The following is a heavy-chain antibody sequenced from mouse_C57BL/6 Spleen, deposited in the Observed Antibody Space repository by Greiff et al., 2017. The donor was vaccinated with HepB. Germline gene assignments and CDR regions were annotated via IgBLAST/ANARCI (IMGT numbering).Heavy chain of an antibody. CDR3: ARTVVATVDAMDY. Sequence: VQLQQSGAELARPGASVKMSCKASGYTFTSYTMHWVKQRPGQGLEWIGYINPSSGYTKYNQKFKDKATLTADKSSSTAYMQLSSLTSEDSAVYYCARTVVATVDAMDYWGQGTSVTVSS. J-gene: IGHJ4*01. CDR1: GYTFTSYT. V-gene: IGHV1-4*01. CDR2: INPSSGYT. D-gene: IGHD1-1*01.